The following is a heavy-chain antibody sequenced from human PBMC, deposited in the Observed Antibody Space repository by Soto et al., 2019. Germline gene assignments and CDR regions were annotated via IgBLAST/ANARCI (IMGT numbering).Heavy chain of an antibody. Sequence: ASVKVSCKTSGYTFSDYGITWVRQAPGQALEWLGWISLYSDGTNYAQKFQGRVSMTTDTSTTTAYMELRSLRSDDTAVYYCARVVPGAEAWFGPWGQGTLVTVSS. J-gene: IGHJ5*02. CDR2: ISLYSDGT. CDR1: GYTFSDYG. D-gene: IGHD1-26*01. V-gene: IGHV1-18*01. CDR3: ARVVPGAEAWFGP.